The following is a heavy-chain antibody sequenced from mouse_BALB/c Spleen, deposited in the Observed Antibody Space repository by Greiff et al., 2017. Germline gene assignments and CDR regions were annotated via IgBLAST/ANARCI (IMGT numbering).Heavy chain of an antibody. V-gene: IGHV5-9-3*01. Sequence: EVQVVESGGGLVKPGGSLQLSCAASGFTFSSYAMSWVRQTPEKRLEWVATISSGGSYTYYPDSVKGRFTISRDNAKNTLYLQMSSLRSEDTAMYYCARQEGMDYGGYFDDWGQGTTLTVSS. D-gene: IGHD2-4*01. J-gene: IGHJ2*01. CDR1: GFTFSSYA. CDR2: ISSGGSYT. CDR3: ARQEGMDYGGYFDD.